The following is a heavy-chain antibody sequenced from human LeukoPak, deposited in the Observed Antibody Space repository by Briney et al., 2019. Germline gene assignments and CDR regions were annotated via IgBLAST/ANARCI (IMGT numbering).Heavy chain of an antibody. D-gene: IGHD5-18*01. CDR1: GGTFSSYA. J-gene: IGHJ4*02. CDR2: IIPILGIA. CDR3: ARDGIYSYGLVDY. Sequence: SVKVSCKASGGTFSSYAISWVRQAPGQGLEWMGRIIPILGIANYAQKFQGRVTITADKSTSTAYMELRSLRSDDTAVYYCARDGIYSYGLVDYWGQGTLVTVSS. V-gene: IGHV1-69*04.